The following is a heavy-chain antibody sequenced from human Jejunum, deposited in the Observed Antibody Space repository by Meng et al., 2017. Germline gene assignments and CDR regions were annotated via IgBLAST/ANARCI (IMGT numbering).Heavy chain of an antibody. D-gene: IGHD2-15*01. Sequence: ASVKVSCKASGYSFTNCAMNWVRQAPGQGLEWMGWINTDTRNPTYAPGFTGRFVFSLDTSVSTAYLEIISLQAEDTAVYFCARGKGYCSDGRCYADYWGQGTLVTVSS. CDR3: ARGKGYCSDGRCYADY. V-gene: IGHV7-4-1*02. CDR1: GYSFTNCA. J-gene: IGHJ4*02. CDR2: INTDTRNP.